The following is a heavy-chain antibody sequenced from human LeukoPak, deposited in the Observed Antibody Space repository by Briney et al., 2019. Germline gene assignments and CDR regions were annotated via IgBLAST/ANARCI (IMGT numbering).Heavy chain of an antibody. CDR3: ARFHRGYSYGYSYFDY. CDR1: GGSFRNYY. Sequence: SETLSLTCTVSGGSFRNYYWNWIRQPPGKGLEWIGYIYYSGSTNYNPSLKSRVTISVDTSKNQISLKLSSVTAADTAVYYCARFHRGYSYGYSYFDYWGQGTLVTVSS. CDR2: IYYSGST. V-gene: IGHV4-59*08. D-gene: IGHD5-18*01. J-gene: IGHJ4*02.